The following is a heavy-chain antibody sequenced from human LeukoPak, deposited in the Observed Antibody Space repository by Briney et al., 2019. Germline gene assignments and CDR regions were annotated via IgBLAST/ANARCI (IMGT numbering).Heavy chain of an antibody. V-gene: IGHV3-7*01. CDR2: INQDGREK. CDR3: AVATRSFLPDYC. CDR1: GFICRNYW. Sequence: PGGSLRLSCAASGFICRNYWMSWVRQAPGKGLEWVAIINQDGREKHYVDSVKGRFTISRDNAKDSLYLQMNSLRAEDTALYYCAVATRSFLPDYCWGQGALVTVSS. J-gene: IGHJ4*02. D-gene: IGHD5-12*01.